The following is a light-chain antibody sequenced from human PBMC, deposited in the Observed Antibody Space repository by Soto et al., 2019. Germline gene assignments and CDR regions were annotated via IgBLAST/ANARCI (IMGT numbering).Light chain of an antibody. CDR1: SSDVGGHDY. CDR3: CSYAGSYTFV. V-gene: IGLV2-11*01. J-gene: IGLJ1*01. Sequence: QSVLTQPRSVSESPGQSVTISCTGTSSDVGGHDYVSWYQQHPGKAPKLMIYDVTKRPSGVPDRFSGSKSGNTASLTISGLQAEDEADFYCCSYAGSYTFVFGTGTKVTVL. CDR2: DVT.